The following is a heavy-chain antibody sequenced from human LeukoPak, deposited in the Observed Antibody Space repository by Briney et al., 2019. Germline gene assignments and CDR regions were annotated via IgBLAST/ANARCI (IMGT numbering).Heavy chain of an antibody. CDR3: ARHQDYYYYMDV. Sequence: SETLSLTCTVSGVSISSYYWSWLRQPPGKGLEWIGYIYTSGSTNYNPSLKSRVTISVDTSKNQFSLKLSSVTAADTAVYYCARHQDYYYYMDVWGKGTTVTVSS. CDR1: GVSISSYY. J-gene: IGHJ6*03. V-gene: IGHV4-4*09. CDR2: IYTSGST. D-gene: IGHD2-2*01.